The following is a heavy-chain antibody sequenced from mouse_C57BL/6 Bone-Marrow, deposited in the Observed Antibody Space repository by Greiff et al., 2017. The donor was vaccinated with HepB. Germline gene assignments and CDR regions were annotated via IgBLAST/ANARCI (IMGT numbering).Heavy chain of an antibody. CDR3: ARGAY. J-gene: IGHJ3*01. V-gene: IGHV1-80*01. CDR1: GYAFSSYW. Sequence: QVQLQQSGAELVKPGASVKISCKASGYAFSSYWMNWVKPRPGKGLEWIGQIYPGDGDPNYNGKFKGKATLTADKSSSTAYMQLSSLTSEDSAVYFCARGAYWGQGTLVTVSA. CDR2: IYPGDGDP.